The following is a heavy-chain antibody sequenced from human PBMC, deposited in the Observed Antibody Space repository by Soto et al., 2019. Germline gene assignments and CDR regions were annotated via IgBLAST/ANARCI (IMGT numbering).Heavy chain of an antibody. CDR1: GGSISSSSYY. Sequence: QLQLQESGPGLVKPSETLSLTCTVSGGSISSSSYYWGWIRQPPGKGLEWIGSIYYSGSTYYNPSLKSRVTISVDTSKTQFSLKLSSVTAAATAVYYCARPLGGSGSSNWFDPWGQGTLVTVSS. D-gene: IGHD3-10*01. J-gene: IGHJ5*02. V-gene: IGHV4-39*01. CDR3: ARPLGGSGSSNWFDP. CDR2: IYYSGST.